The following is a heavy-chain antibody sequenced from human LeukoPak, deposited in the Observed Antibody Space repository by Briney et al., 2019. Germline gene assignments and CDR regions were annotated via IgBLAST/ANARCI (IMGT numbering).Heavy chain of an antibody. D-gene: IGHD2-15*01. CDR1: GGSISSSSYY. Sequence: PSETLSLTCTVSGGSISSSSYYWGWIRQPPGKGLEWIGSIYYSGSTYYNPSLKSRVTISVDTSKNQFSLKLSSVTAADTAVYYCARPRGYCSGGSCYFDYWGQGTLVTVSS. CDR2: IYYSGST. V-gene: IGHV4-39*01. J-gene: IGHJ4*02. CDR3: ARPRGYCSGGSCYFDY.